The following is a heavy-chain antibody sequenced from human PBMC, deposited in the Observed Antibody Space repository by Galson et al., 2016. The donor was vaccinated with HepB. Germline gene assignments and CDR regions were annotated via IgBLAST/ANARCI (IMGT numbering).Heavy chain of an antibody. V-gene: IGHV4-39*01. CDR2: IYYSGGA. CDR3: ARRSITARRQWFFDL. Sequence: SETLSLTCTVSGASISSSGYSWGWIRQPPGKGLEWIGSIYYSGGAYSNPSLKSRVTISVDTSKNQFSLRLGSVTAADTAVFYCARRSITARRQWFFDLWGRGTLVTVTS. J-gene: IGHJ2*01. D-gene: IGHD6-6*01. CDR1: GASISSSGYS.